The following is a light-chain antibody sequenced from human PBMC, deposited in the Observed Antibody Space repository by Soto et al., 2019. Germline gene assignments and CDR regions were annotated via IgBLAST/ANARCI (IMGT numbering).Light chain of an antibody. V-gene: IGKV1D-12*01. CDR2: AAS. CDR3: QQASRFPPT. CDR1: QDISSW. Sequence: DIQMTQSPSAVSASVGDRVTITCRASQDISSWLAWYQQKPWKAPNFLIYAASTLQSGVPSRFSGSGYGTEFTLTISSLQPEDFATYYCQQASRFPPTFGQGTKVEIK. J-gene: IGKJ2*01.